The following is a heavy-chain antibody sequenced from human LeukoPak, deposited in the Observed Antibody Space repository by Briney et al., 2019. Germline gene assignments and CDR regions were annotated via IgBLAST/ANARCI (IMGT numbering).Heavy chain of an antibody. Sequence: ASVKVSCKASGYTFTSYYMHCVRQAPGQGLEWMGIINPSGGSTSYAQKFQGRVTMTRDTSTSTVYMELSSLRSEDTAVYYCARELEPQPQVLGAFDIWGQGTMVTVSS. CDR3: ARELEPQPQVLGAFDI. CDR2: INPSGGST. CDR1: GYTFTSYY. D-gene: IGHD3-3*01. V-gene: IGHV1-46*01. J-gene: IGHJ3*02.